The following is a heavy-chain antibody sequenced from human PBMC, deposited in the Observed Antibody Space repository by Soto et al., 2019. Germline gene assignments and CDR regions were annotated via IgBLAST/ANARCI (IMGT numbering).Heavy chain of an antibody. CDR3: AKDHLGYYDILTGYYLCYMDV. D-gene: IGHD3-9*01. V-gene: IGHV3-9*01. J-gene: IGHJ6*03. Sequence: GGSLRLSCAASGFTFDDYAMHWVRQAPGKGLEWVSGISWNSGSIGYADSVKGRFTISRDNAKNSLYLQMNSLRAEDTALYYCAKDHLGYYDILTGYYLCYMDVWGKGTTVTVSS. CDR1: GFTFDDYA. CDR2: ISWNSGSI.